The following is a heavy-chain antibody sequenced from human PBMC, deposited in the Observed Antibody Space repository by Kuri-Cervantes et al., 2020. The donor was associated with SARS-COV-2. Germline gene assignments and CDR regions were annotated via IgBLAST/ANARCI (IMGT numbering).Heavy chain of an antibody. CDR2: IYYSGST. V-gene: IGHV4-39*07. Sequence: SETLSLTCTVPGGSISSSSYYWGWIRQPPGKGLEWIGSIYYSGSTYYNPSLKSRVTISVDTSKNQFSLKLSSVTAADTAVYYCARDYYDSSYFDYWGQGTLVTVSS. CDR3: ARDYYDSSYFDY. CDR1: GGSISSSSYY. D-gene: IGHD3-22*01. J-gene: IGHJ4*02.